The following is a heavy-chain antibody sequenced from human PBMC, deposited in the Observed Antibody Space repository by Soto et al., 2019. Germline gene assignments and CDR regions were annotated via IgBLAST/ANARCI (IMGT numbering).Heavy chain of an antibody. CDR3: ARGHFGGSYY. J-gene: IGHJ4*02. D-gene: IGHD1-26*01. V-gene: IGHV4-34*01. CDR1: GGSFSGYY. CDR2: INHSGTT. Sequence: KTSETLSLTCAVYGGSFSGYYWSWIRQPPGKGLEWIGEINHSGTTNYNPSLKSRVTISLDTSKNQFSLKLSSVTAADTAFYYCARGHFGGSYYWGQGTLVTVSS.